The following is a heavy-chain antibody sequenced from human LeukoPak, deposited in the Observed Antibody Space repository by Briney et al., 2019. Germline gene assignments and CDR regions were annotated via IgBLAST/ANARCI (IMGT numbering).Heavy chain of an antibody. D-gene: IGHD3-3*02. CDR3: ATRSVLAALSFQH. V-gene: IGHV3-23*01. Sequence: PGGSLRLSCAASGFTFDNYGMSWVRQPPRKWLEWGSAISGSAGSTYYADSVEGRFTISRDNAKNSLYLQMNSLRAEDTAVYYCATRSVLAALSFQHWGQGNLVTVSS. CDR2: ISGSAGST. CDR1: GFTFDNYG. J-gene: IGHJ1*01.